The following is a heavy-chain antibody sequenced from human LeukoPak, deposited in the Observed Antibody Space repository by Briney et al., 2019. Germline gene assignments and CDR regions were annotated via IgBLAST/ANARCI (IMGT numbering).Heavy chain of an antibody. J-gene: IGHJ4*02. CDR2: ISGSGDTT. CDR3: ARDKVVGPTQFDY. Sequence: GGSLRLSCAASRFTFSSYTMSWVRQAPGKGLEWVSAISGSGDTTYYADSVKGRFTISRDNSKNTLYLQMNSLRAEDTAVYYCARDKVVGPTQFDYWGQGALVTVSS. CDR1: RFTFSSYT. D-gene: IGHD1-26*01. V-gene: IGHV3-23*01.